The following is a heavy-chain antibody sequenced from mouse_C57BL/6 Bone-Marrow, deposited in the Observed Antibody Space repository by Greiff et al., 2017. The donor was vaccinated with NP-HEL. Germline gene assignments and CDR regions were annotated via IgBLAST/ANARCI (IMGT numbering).Heavy chain of an antibody. J-gene: IGHJ4*01. V-gene: IGHV5-12*01. D-gene: IGHD4-1*01. CDR1: GFTFSDYY. Sequence: EVQLVESGGGLVQPGGSLKLSCAASGFTFSDYYMYWVRQTPEKRLEWVAYISNGGGSTYYPDTVKGRFPISRDNAKNTLYLQMSRLKSEDTAMYYCARHPRLTVWAMDYWGQGTSVTVSS. CDR2: ISNGGGST. CDR3: ARHPRLTVWAMDY.